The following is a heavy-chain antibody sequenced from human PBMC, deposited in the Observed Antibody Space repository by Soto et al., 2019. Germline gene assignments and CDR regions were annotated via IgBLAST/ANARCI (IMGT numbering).Heavy chain of an antibody. CDR3: ARASSGYSY. D-gene: IGHD3-22*01. CDR2: ISYDGSNK. CDR1: GFTFSSYA. J-gene: IGHJ4*02. Sequence: QVQLVESGGGVVQPGRSLRLSCAASGFTFSSYAMHWVRQAPGKGLEWVAVISYDGSNKYYADSVKGRFTISRDNSKTTLYLQMNGLRAEDRAVYYCARASSGYSYWGQGTLVTVSS. V-gene: IGHV3-30-3*01.